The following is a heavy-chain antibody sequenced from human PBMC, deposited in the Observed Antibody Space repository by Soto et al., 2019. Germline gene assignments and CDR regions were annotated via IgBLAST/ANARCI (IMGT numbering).Heavy chain of an antibody. CDR3: ARQLIGRGREWLLLEY. CDR2: IYPGDSDT. D-gene: IGHD3-22*01. J-gene: IGHJ4*02. CDR1: GYSFTSYW. Sequence: PGESLKISCKGSGYSFTSYWIGWVRQMPGKGLEWMGIIYPGDSDTRYSPSFQGQVTISADKSISTAYLQWSSLKASDTAMYYCARQLIGRGREWLLLEYWGQGTLVTVSS. V-gene: IGHV5-51*01.